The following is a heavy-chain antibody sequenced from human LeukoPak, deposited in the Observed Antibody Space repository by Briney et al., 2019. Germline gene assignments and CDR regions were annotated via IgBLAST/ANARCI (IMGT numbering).Heavy chain of an antibody. CDR2: ISGSGGST. D-gene: IGHD4-23*01. J-gene: IGHJ5*02. CDR3: AKTTTVLTWFDP. Sequence: GGSLRLSCGASGFTFNTYNMNWVRQAPGKGLEWVSAISGSGGSTYYADSVKGRFTISRDNSKNTLYLQMNSLRAEDTAVYYCAKTTTVLTWFDPWGQGTLVTVSS. CDR1: GFTFNTYN. V-gene: IGHV3-23*01.